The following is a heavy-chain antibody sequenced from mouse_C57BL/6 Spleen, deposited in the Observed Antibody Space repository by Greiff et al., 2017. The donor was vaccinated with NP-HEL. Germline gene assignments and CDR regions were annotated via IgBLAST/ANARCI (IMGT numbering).Heavy chain of an antibody. CDR1: GFTFSSYG. J-gene: IGHJ2*01. CDR3: ARQRDDGYYDY. CDR2: ISSGGSYT. V-gene: IGHV5-6*01. Sequence: EVQVVESGGDLVKPGGSLKLSCAASGFTFSSYGMSWVRQTPDKRLEWVATISSGGSYTYYPDSVKGRFTISRDNAKNTLYLQMSSLKSEDTAMYYCARQRDDGYYDYWGQGTTLTVSS. D-gene: IGHD2-3*01.